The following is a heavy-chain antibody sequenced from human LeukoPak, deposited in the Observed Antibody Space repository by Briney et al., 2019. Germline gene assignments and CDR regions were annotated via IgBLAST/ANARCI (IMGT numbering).Heavy chain of an antibody. D-gene: IGHD6-13*01. V-gene: IGHV1-46*01. CDR2: INPSGGST. J-gene: IGHJ4*02. Sequence: ASVKVSCKVSGYTLTELSMHWVRQAPGQGLEWMGIINPSGGSTSYAQKFQGRVTMTRDTSTSTVYMELSSLRSEDTAVYYCARDLSSAAAGTADYWGQGTLVTVSS. CDR3: ARDLSSAAAGTADY. CDR1: GYTLTELS.